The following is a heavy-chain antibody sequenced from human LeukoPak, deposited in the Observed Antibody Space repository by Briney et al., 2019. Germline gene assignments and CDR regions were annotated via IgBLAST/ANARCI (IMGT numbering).Heavy chain of an antibody. Sequence: GGSLRLSCAASGFTFSSYAMHWVRQAPGKGLEWVAVISYDGSNKYYADSVKGRFTISRDNSKNTQYLQMNSLRVEDTAVYYCARGYSSSWYVSWGQGTLVTVSS. J-gene: IGHJ5*02. CDR3: ARGYSSSWYVS. V-gene: IGHV3-30*01. CDR2: ISYDGSNK. CDR1: GFTFSSYA. D-gene: IGHD6-13*01.